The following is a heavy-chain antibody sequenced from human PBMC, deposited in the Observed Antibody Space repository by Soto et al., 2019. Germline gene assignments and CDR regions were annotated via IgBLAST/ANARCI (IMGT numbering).Heavy chain of an antibody. CDR2: IIPIFGTA. J-gene: IGHJ3*02. V-gene: IGHV1-69*01. Sequence: QVQLVQSGAEVKKPGSSVKVSCKASGGTFSSYAISWVRQAPGQGLEWMGGIIPIFGTANYAQKFQCRVTITAEESTSTAYMELSSLRSEDTAVYYCARSGSYLKFGDFDIWSQGTMVTVTS. D-gene: IGHD1-26*01. CDR1: GGTFSSYA. CDR3: ARSGSYLKFGDFDI.